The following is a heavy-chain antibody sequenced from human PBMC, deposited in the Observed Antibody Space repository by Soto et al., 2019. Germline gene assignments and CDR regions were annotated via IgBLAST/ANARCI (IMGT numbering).Heavy chain of an antibody. CDR1: GLTLRSYA. Sequence: EGQLLQSGGDLVQPGGSLRLSCAGSGLTLRSYAMTWIRQTPEKGLEWISTITGRSAVPSYADSVNGRFTVSRDNSKNTLYLQMNSLRPDDTAIYYCAKGGPFTGGFDPWGQGTLVTVSA. J-gene: IGHJ5*02. CDR3: AKGGPFTGGFDP. CDR2: ITGRSAVP. V-gene: IGHV3-23*01. D-gene: IGHD3-16*01.